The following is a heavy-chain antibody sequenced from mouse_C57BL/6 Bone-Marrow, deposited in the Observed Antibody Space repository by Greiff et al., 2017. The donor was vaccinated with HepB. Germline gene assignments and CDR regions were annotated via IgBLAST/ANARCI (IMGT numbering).Heavy chain of an antibody. CDR3: ARVGLRRDWYFDV. D-gene: IGHD2-2*01. Sequence: VQLQQSGAELVKPGASVKLSCTASGFNIKDYYMHWVKQRTEQGLEWIGRIDPEDGDTKYAPKFQGKATITADTSSNTAYLQLSSLTSEDTPVYYCARVGLRRDWYFDVWGTGTTVTVSS. CDR1: GFNIKDYY. CDR2: IDPEDGDT. V-gene: IGHV14-2*01. J-gene: IGHJ1*03.